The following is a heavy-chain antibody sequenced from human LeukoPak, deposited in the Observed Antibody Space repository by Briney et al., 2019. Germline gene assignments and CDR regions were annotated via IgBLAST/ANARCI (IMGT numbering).Heavy chain of an antibody. Sequence: GGSLRLSCAASGFIFSSYGMHWVRQAPGKGLEWVAVISYDGSNKYYADSVKGRFTISRDNSKNTLYLQMNSLRAEDTAVYYCAKDRRDIAVAGTSWYFDLWGRGTLVTVSS. J-gene: IGHJ2*01. V-gene: IGHV3-30*18. CDR1: GFIFSSYG. D-gene: IGHD6-19*01. CDR2: ISYDGSNK. CDR3: AKDRRDIAVAGTSWYFDL.